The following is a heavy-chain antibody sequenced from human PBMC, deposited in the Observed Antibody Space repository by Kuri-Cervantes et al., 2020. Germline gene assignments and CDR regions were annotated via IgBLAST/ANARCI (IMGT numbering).Heavy chain of an antibody. CDR1: GFTFSSYA. V-gene: IGHV3-21*01. D-gene: IGHD5-24*01. CDR2: ISSSSSYI. Sequence: GESLKISCAASGFTFSSYAMNWVRQAPGKGLEWVSSISSSSSYIYYADSVKGRFTISGDNAKNSLYLQMNSLRAEDTAVYYCARDGYTQYYYYGMDVWGQGTTVTVSS. CDR3: ARDGYTQYYYYGMDV. J-gene: IGHJ6*02.